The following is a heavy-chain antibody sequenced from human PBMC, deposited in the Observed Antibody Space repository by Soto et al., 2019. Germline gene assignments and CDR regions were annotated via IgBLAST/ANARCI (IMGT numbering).Heavy chain of an antibody. Sequence: PGGSLRLSCTASGFTFSSYAMHWVRQAPGKGLEWVAVISYDGSNKYYADSVKGRFTISRDNSKNTLYLQMNSLRAEDTAVYYCARDQVAAIGGMDVWGQGTTVTVSS. CDR1: GFTFSSYA. V-gene: IGHV3-30-3*01. CDR3: ARDQVAAIGGMDV. J-gene: IGHJ6*02. D-gene: IGHD5-12*01. CDR2: ISYDGSNK.